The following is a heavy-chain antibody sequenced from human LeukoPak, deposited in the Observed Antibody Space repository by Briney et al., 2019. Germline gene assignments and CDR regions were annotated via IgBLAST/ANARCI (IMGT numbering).Heavy chain of an antibody. CDR1: GFTFSSYG. CDR3: VRDRGTYRPIDY. V-gene: IGHV3-30*02. D-gene: IGHD1-26*01. Sequence: GGSLRLSCAASGFTFSSYGMHWVRQAPGKGLEWVAFIRYDGSNKYYADSVKGRFTISRDNAQNSLYLQMNSLRAEDTAIYYCVRDRGTYRPIDYWGQGTLVTVPS. CDR2: IRYDGSNK. J-gene: IGHJ4*02.